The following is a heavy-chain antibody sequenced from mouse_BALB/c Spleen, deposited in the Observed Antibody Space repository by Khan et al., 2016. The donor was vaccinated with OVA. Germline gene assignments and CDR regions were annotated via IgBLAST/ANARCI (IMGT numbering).Heavy chain of an antibody. CDR2: INTYTGEP. V-gene: IGHV9-3-1*01. J-gene: IGHJ4*01. CDR3: ARPPYFSYVMVY. CDR1: GYTSTNYG. Sequence: QIQLVQSGPELKKPGETVKISCKASGYTSTNYGMNWVKQAPGKGLQWMGLINTYTGEPTYADDFKGRFAFSLETSANPAYLQINNLKNEDTATYFGARPPYFSYVMVYWGQGTSVTVSS. D-gene: IGHD2-10*01.